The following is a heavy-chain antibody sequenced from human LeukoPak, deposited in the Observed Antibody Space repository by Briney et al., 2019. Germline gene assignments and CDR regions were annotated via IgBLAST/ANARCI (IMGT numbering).Heavy chain of an antibody. J-gene: IGHJ4*02. Sequence: GGSLRLSGEVSGFICSNYGMHWLRPAPGKGLEWVANIRQDGSEKYYVDSVKGRFTISRDNSKNTLYLQMNSLRAEDTAVYYWADRIASSPWGQGALVTVSS. CDR2: IRQDGSEK. V-gene: IGHV3-7*03. CDR1: GFICSNYG. CDR3: ADRIASSP. D-gene: IGHD5/OR15-5a*01.